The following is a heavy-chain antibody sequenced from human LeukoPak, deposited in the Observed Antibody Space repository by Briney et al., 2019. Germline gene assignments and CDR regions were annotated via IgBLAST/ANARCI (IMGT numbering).Heavy chain of an antibody. CDR2: INHSGST. J-gene: IGHJ4*02. D-gene: IGHD3-10*01. CDR3: ARVNGYGSGSKAIDY. CDR1: GGSFSGYY. V-gene: IGHV4-34*01. Sequence: PSETLSLTCAVYGGSFSGYYWSWIRQPPGKGLEWIGEINHSGSTNYNPSLKSRVTISVDTSKNQFSLKLSSVTAADTAVYYCARVNGYGSGSKAIDYWGQGTLVTVSS.